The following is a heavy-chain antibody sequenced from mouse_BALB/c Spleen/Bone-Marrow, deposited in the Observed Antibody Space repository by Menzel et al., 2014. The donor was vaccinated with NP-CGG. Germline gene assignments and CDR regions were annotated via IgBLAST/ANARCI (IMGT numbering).Heavy chain of an antibody. V-gene: IGHV1-54*01. Sequence: VMLVESGAELVRPGTSVKVSCKASGYAFTNYLIEWVKQRPGQGPGWIGVINPGSGGTNYNEKFKGKATLTADKSSSTAYMQLSSLTSDDSAVYFCARWDYAMDYWGQGTSVTVSS. CDR1: GYAFTNYL. CDR2: INPGSGGT. J-gene: IGHJ4*01. CDR3: ARWDYAMDY.